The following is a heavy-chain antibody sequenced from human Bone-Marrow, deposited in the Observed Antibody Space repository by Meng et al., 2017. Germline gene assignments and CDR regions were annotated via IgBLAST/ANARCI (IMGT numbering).Heavy chain of an antibody. V-gene: IGHV4-39*01. J-gene: IGHJ5*02. CDR1: GGTISSSSYY. D-gene: IGHD3-3*01. CDR2: IYYSGST. CDR3: ARQGFLEWLLYRGNWFDP. Sequence: QLQLQESGPGLVKPSETLSLTCTVLGGTISSSSYYWGWIRQPPGKGLEWIGSIYYSGSTYYNPSLKSRVTISVDTSKNQFSLKLSSVTAADTAVYYCARQGFLEWLLYRGNWFDPWGQGTLVTVSS.